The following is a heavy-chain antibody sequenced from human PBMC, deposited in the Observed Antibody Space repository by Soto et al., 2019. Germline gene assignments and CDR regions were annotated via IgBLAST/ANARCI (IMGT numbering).Heavy chain of an antibody. CDR3: ERDKDWQQLGGNYYWGIDG. CDR1: GGTFGNSA. Sequence: QVQLVQSGAEVKKPGSSVTVSCKASGGTFGNSAISWVRQAPGQGLEWMGGIIPIFSTPDYAQKFQGRLTITVDDFTTTAYMELTSWKSEATAVYYGERDKDWQQLGGNYYWGIDGWGQGTTVTGSS. CDR2: IIPIFSTP. D-gene: IGHD2-15*01. V-gene: IGHV1-69*12. J-gene: IGHJ6*02.